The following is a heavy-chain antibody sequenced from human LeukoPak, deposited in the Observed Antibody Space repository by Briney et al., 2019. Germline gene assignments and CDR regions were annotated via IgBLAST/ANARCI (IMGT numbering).Heavy chain of an antibody. CDR1: SGSISSSDYY. J-gene: IGHJ4*02. CDR3: AREPHSSGYYPGGHY. Sequence: SQTLSLTCTVSSGSISSSDYYWNWIRQPPGKGLEWIGYISYSGSTYYNPSLKSRVTISIDTSKNQFSLKLSSVTAADTAVYYCAREPHSSGYYPGGHYWGQGTLVTVSS. CDR2: ISYSGST. D-gene: IGHD3-22*01. V-gene: IGHV4-30-4*08.